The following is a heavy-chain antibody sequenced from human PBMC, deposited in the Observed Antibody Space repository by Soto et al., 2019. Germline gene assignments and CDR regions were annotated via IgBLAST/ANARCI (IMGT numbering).Heavy chain of an antibody. D-gene: IGHD3-22*01. CDR3: AKDNYYDSSGPRGYYYYGMDV. J-gene: IGHJ6*02. CDR2: ISYDGSNK. Sequence: GGSLRLSCAASGFTFSSYGMHWVRQAPGKGLEWVAVISYDGSNKYYADSVRGRFTISRDNSKNTLYLQMNSLRAEDTAVYYCAKDNYYDSSGPRGYYYYGMDVWGQGTTVTVSS. V-gene: IGHV3-30*18. CDR1: GFTFSSYG.